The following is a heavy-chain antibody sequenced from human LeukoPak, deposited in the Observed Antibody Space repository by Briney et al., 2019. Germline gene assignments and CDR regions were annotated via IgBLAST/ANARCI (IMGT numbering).Heavy chain of an antibody. CDR1: GFTFSSYG. Sequence: GGSLRLSCAASGFTFSSYGMHWVRQAPGKGLEWVAVISYDGSNKYYADSVKGRFTISRDNSKNTLYLQMNSLRPEDTAVYYCARGARYTTIWYSHDYWGQGTLVTVSS. CDR3: ARGARYTTIWYSHDY. D-gene: IGHD6-13*01. J-gene: IGHJ4*02. V-gene: IGHV3-30*03. CDR2: ISYDGSNK.